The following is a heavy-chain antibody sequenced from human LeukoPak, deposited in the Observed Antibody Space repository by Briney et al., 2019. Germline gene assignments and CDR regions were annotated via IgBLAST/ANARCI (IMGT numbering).Heavy chain of an antibody. Sequence: PGGSLRLSCALSGFTFSGCELTWVRQAPGKGLESISYISRSGNTIYYADSVKGRFTTSRDNAKNSLYLQMNSLRVEDTAVYYCARVATMVRVPLDALDIWGQGTMVSVSS. CDR1: GFTFSGCE. CDR3: ARVATMVRVPLDALDI. J-gene: IGHJ3*02. CDR2: ISRSGNTI. V-gene: IGHV3-48*03. D-gene: IGHD3-10*01.